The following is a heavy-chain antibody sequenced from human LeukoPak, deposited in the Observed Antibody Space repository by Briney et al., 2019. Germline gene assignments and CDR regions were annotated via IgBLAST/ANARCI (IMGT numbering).Heavy chain of an antibody. CDR2: ISYDGSNK. CDR1: GFTFSSYA. J-gene: IGHJ4*02. CDR3: ARDLVW. V-gene: IGHV3-30-3*01. Sequence: ARSLRLSCAASGFTFSSYAMHWVRQAPGKGLEWVAVISYDGSNKYYADSVKGRFTISRDNSKNTLYLQMNSLRAEDTAVYYCARDLVWWGQGTLVTVSS.